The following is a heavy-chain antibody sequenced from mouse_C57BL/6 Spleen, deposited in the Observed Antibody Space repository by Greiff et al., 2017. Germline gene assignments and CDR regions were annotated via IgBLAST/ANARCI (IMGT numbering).Heavy chain of an antibody. CDR3: AIGYYGYDQYFNV. CDR2: FYPGSGST. Sequence: QVQLQQPGAELVKPGASVKMSCKASGYTFTSYWITWVKQRSGQGLEWIGDFYPGSGSTNYNEKFKSKATLPVDTSSSPAYMQLSSLTSEYSAVYYGAIGYYGYDQYFNVWGTETTGTVSS. CDR1: GYTFTSYW. V-gene: IGHV1-55*01. J-gene: IGHJ1*03. D-gene: IGHD2-2*01.